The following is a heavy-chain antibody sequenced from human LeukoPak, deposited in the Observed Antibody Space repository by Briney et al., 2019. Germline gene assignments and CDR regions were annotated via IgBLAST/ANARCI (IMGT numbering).Heavy chain of an antibody. J-gene: IGHJ6*02. V-gene: IGHV3-30*18. D-gene: IGHD6-13*01. CDR1: GFTFSSYG. Sequence: GGSLRLSCAASGFTFSSYGMHWVRQAPGKGLGWVAVISYDGSNKYYADSVKGRFTISRDNSKNTLYLQMNSLRAEDTAVYYCAKDLGSSWTYYYYGMDVWGQGTTVTVSS. CDR2: ISYDGSNK. CDR3: AKDLGSSWTYYYYGMDV.